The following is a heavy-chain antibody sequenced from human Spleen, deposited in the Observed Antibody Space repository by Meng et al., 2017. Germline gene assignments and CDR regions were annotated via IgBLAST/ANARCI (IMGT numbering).Heavy chain of an antibody. CDR1: GYTFSSYR. CDR2: ISAYNGNT. J-gene: IGHJ2*01. CDR3: ARLHDFGGSWYLDL. Sequence: QVQLVQSGGEVKKPGASVKVSGKASGYTFSSYRISWLRQAPGQGLEWMGWISAYNGNTNYAQKLQGRVTMTTDTSTSTAYMELRSLRSEDTAVYFCARLHDFGGSWYLDLWGRGTLVTVSS. D-gene: IGHD1-26*01. V-gene: IGHV1-18*01.